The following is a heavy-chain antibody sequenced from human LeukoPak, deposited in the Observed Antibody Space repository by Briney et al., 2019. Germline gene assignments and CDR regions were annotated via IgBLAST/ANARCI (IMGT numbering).Heavy chain of an antibody. Sequence: ASVTVSCTASGGTFSSYAISWVRQAPGQGLEWMGGIIPIFGTANYAQKFQGRVTITADESTSTAYMELSSLRSEDTAVYYCALMVDYYDSSGYYYFDYWGQGTLVTVSS. V-gene: IGHV1-69*13. CDR1: GGTFSSYA. J-gene: IGHJ4*02. CDR2: IIPIFGTA. CDR3: ALMVDYYDSSGYYYFDY. D-gene: IGHD3-22*01.